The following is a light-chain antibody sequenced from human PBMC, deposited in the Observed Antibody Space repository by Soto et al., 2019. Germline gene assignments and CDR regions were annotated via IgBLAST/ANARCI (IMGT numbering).Light chain of an antibody. CDR2: AAS. Sequence: DIQVTQSPSSLSASVGDRVTITCRASQNIFTYLNWYQQRPGKAPNLLIYAASSLQSGVPSRFSGSGSGTDFTLTISSLQPEDFATYYCQQSYSTPRTFGQGTKVDI. V-gene: IGKV1-39*01. CDR1: QNIFTY. J-gene: IGKJ1*01. CDR3: QQSYSTPRT.